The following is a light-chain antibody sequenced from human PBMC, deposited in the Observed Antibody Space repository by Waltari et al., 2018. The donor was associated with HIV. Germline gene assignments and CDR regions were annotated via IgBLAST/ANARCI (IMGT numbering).Light chain of an antibody. CDR1: SSDIGEYNY. CDR3: SSYTTIYTCV. Sequence: QSALTQPASVSGSPGQSITISCTGTSSDIGEYNYVSWFKHHPTKAPKIIIFDFNYRPSCVPTRFSRSKSGNTASLTISGLQAEDEADYYCSSYTTIYTCVFGGGTKLTVL. J-gene: IGLJ3*02. CDR2: DFN. V-gene: IGLV2-14*01.